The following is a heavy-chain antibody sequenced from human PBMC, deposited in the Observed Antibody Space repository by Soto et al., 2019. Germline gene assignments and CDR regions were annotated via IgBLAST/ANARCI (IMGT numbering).Heavy chain of an antibody. Sequence: ASLKVSCKASGYTFSDYYIHWVRQAPGQGLEWMGWINPNSGGTKYAPKFQGGVTMTRDTSITTAYMELSRLRSGDTAVYYCAREPATAKPEGVDFWGQGTLVTVSS. CDR2: INPNSGGT. D-gene: IGHD1-1*01. CDR3: AREPATAKPEGVDF. CDR1: GYTFSDYY. V-gene: IGHV1-2*02. J-gene: IGHJ4*02.